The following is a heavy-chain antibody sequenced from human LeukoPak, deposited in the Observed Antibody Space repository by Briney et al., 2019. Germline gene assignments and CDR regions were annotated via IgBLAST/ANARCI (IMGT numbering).Heavy chain of an antibody. J-gene: IGHJ4*02. V-gene: IGHV3-7*01. CDR1: GFTFSSYR. CDR3: ARDGSRGQLVFFFDY. CDR2: IKQAGSEK. Sequence: GGSLRLSCAASGFTFSSYRMSWVRQAPGKGLEWVANIKQAGSEKYYVDSVKGRFTISRDNAKNSLYLQMNSLRAEDTAVYYCARDGSRGQLVFFFDYWGQGTLVTVSS. D-gene: IGHD6-6*01.